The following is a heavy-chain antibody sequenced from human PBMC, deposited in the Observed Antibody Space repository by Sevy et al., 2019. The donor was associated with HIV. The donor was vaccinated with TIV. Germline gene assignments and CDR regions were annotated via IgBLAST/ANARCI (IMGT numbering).Heavy chain of an antibody. CDR2: ISAYNGNT. J-gene: IGHJ4*02. CDR1: GYTFTSYG. CDR3: ARDLPTTGYTGFDY. Sequence: ASVKVSCKASGYTFTSYGISWVRQAPGQGLEWMGWISAYNGNTNYAQKLQGRVTMTTDTSTSTAYMELRSLRSDDTAVYYCARDLPTTGYTGFDYWGQGTPVTVSS. D-gene: IGHD5-18*01. V-gene: IGHV1-18*04.